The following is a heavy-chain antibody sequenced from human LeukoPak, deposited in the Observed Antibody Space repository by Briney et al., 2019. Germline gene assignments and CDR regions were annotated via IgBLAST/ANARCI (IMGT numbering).Heavy chain of an antibody. V-gene: IGHV3-23*01. Sequence: AGSLRLSCTASGFTFTSYAMTWVRQAPGKGLEWASGISGTGSYTYYAESVQGRFTVSRDNPKDTLFLQMNSLRAEDTAVYYCAKVQHYYYGLGVWGQGTTVTVSS. CDR1: GFTFTSYA. CDR2: ISGTGSYT. CDR3: AKVQHYYYGLGV. J-gene: IGHJ6*02.